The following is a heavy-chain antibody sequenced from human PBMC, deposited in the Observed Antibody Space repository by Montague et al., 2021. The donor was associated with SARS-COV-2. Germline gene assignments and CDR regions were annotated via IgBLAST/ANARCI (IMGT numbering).Heavy chain of an antibody. CDR3: AIGGDSAKCGI. D-gene: IGHD2-21*01. J-gene: IGHJ3*02. V-gene: IGHV4-4*07. CDR1: GDSVTERY. Sequence: SETLSLTCTVSGDSVTERYLNWVRQAAGKGLEWIGFIHPYGDIHYNASLKSRVILPRDASKNQFSLTLTSATAADTAVYYCAIGGDSAKCGIWGRGTLVTVSS. CDR2: IHPYGDI.